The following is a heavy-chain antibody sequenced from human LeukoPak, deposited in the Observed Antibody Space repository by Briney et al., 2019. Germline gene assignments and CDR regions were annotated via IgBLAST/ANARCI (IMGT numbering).Heavy chain of an antibody. CDR3: ARGPSSGQYVSPLDY. V-gene: IGHV4-61*01. D-gene: IGHD6-25*01. CDR1: GGSVSSGSYY. Sequence: PSETLSLTCTVSGGSVSSGSYYWSWIRQPPGKGLEWIGYIYYSGSTNYNPSLKSRVTISVDTSKNQFSLKLSSVTAADTAVYYCARGPSSGQYVSPLDYWGQGTLVTVSS. CDR2: IYYSGST. J-gene: IGHJ4*02.